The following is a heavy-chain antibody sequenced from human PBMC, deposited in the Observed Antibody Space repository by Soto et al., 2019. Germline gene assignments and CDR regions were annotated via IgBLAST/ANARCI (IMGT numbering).Heavy chain of an antibody. V-gene: IGHV1-46*01. J-gene: IGHJ5*02. CDR1: GYTFTSYY. D-gene: IGHD1-20*01. Sequence: ASVKVSCKASGYTFTSYYMHWVRQAPGQGLEWMGIINPSGGSTSYAQKFQGRVTMTRDTSTSTVYMELSSLRSEDTAVYYCARASITGPPIDWFDPWGQGTLVTVSS. CDR2: INPSGGST. CDR3: ARASITGPPIDWFDP.